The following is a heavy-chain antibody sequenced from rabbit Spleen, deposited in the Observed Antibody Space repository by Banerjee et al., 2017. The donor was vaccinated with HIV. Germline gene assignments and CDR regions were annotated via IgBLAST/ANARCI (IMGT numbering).Heavy chain of an antibody. D-gene: IGHD1-1*01. Sequence: QSLEESGGGLVKPGASLTLTCTASGFSFSSNYSMCWVRQAPGKGLEWIACITGSSGNTYYASWAKGRFTISKTSSTTVTLEMTSLTPADTATYFCARHYGPYTTVDLWGPGTLVTVS. CDR3: ARHYGPYTTVDL. CDR2: ITGSSGNT. J-gene: IGHJ4*01. CDR1: GFSFSSNYS. V-gene: IGHV1S40*01.